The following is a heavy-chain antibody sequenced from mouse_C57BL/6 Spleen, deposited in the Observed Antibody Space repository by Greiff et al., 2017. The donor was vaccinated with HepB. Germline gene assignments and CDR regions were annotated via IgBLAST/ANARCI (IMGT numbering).Heavy chain of an antibody. CDR3: ARDREYAYGYDRYFDY. CDR2: ISYDGSN. D-gene: IGHD2-2*01. V-gene: IGHV3-6*01. J-gene: IGHJ2*01. Sequence: VQLKESGPGLVKPSQSPSLTCSVTGYSITSGYYWNWIRQFPGNKLEWMGYISYDGSNNYNPSLKNRISITRDTSKNQFFLKLNSVTTEDTATYYCARDREYAYGYDRYFDYWGQGTTLTVSS. CDR1: GYSITSGYY.